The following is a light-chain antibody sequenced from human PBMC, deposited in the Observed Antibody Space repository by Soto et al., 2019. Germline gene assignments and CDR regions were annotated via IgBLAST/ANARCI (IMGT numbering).Light chain of an antibody. CDR3: QQYDSWPL. Sequence: DIQMTQSPSTLSASVGDRVTITCRASQSISSWLAWYQQKPGKAPKLLIYDASSLESGVPSRFSGSGSGTEFTLTISSLQSEDFAVYYCQQYDSWPLFGQGTRLEIK. V-gene: IGKV1-5*01. CDR1: QSISSW. CDR2: DAS. J-gene: IGKJ5*01.